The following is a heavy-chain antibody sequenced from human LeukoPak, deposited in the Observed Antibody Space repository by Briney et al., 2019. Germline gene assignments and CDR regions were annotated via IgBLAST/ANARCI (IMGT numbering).Heavy chain of an antibody. CDR3: AREGMVATIRSQYHYYAMDV. V-gene: IGHV4-59*01. CDR2: IYYNGST. J-gene: IGHJ6*04. Sequence: SETLSLTCTVSGGSISSYYWNWIRQPPGKGLEWIGYIYYNGSTNYNPSLNNRGTISVDTSKNQFSLKLTSVPAADTAVYYCAREGMVATIRSQYHYYAMDVWGKGTTVTVSS. D-gene: IGHD5-12*01. CDR1: GGSISSYY.